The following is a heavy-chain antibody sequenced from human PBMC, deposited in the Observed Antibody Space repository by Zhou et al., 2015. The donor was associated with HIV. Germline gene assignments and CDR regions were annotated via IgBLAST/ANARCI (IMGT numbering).Heavy chain of an antibody. D-gene: IGHD3-22*01. V-gene: IGHV1-69*13. CDR3: ARDLSPRHYYDSSGYYLSGAFDI. J-gene: IGHJ3*02. CDR1: GYTFTSYG. CDR2: IIPIFGTA. Sequence: QVQLVQSGAEVKKPGASVKVSCKASGYTFTSYGISWVRQAPGQGLEWMGWIIPIFGTANYAQKFQGRVTITADESTSTAYMELSSLRSEDTAVYYCARDLSPRHYYDSSGYYLSGAFDIWAKGQWSPSLQ.